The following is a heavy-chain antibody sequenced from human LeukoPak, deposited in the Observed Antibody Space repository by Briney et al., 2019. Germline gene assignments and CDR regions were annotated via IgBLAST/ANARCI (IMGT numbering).Heavy chain of an antibody. Sequence: PVASVKVSCKASGYIFTGYYMHWVRQAPGQGLEWMGWINPNSGGTNYAQKFQGRVTMTRDTSISTAYMELSRLRSDDTAVYYCASNGYCSSTSCPRGGDYYYYMDVWGKGTTVTVSS. CDR1: GYIFTGYY. D-gene: IGHD2-2*01. J-gene: IGHJ6*03. V-gene: IGHV1-2*02. CDR2: INPNSGGT. CDR3: ASNGYCSSTSCPRGGDYYYYMDV.